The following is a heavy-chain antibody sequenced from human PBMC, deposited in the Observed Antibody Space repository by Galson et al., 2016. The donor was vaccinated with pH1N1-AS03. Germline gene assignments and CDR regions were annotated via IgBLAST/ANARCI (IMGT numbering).Heavy chain of an antibody. CDR1: GFTFSIYG. CDR3: ARDAPPPGDSDSSGIFDH. Sequence: SLRLSCAASGFTFSIYGIHWVRQAPGKGLEWVAVNSYDGNNKHYADSVKGRFTISRDNSNNRLYLQMNSLRSEDTAVYYCARDAPPPGDSDSSGIFDHWGQGTLVTVSS. CDR2: NSYDGNNK. D-gene: IGHD3-22*01. J-gene: IGHJ4*02. V-gene: IGHV3-30*03.